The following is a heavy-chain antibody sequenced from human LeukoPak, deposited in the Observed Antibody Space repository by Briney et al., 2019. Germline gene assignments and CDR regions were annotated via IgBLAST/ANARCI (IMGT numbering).Heavy chain of an antibody. CDR1: GGSFSGYY. Sequence: SETLSLTCAVYGGSFSGYYWSWIRQRPGKGLELVGEINHSGSTNYNPSLKSRVTISVDTSKTQFSLKLSSVTAADTAVYYCAGYCSGGSCYYSDYWGQGTLVTVSS. J-gene: IGHJ4*02. V-gene: IGHV4-34*01. CDR2: INHSGST. D-gene: IGHD2-15*01. CDR3: AGYCSGGSCYYSDY.